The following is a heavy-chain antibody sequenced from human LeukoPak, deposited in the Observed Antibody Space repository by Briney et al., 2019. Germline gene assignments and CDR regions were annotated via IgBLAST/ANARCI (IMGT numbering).Heavy chain of an antibody. V-gene: IGHV3-30*02. Sequence: PGRSLRLSCTPSGFTFTTNNMHWVRRAPGKGLEWVAFIKYDGSNKYYGDSVRGRFTLSRDNSKNTLFLQMNSLRVEETAIYYCVKDWKWGFDNWGQGTLVSVSS. D-gene: IGHD1-26*01. CDR2: IKYDGSNK. CDR1: GFTFTTNN. J-gene: IGHJ4*02. CDR3: VKDWKWGFDN.